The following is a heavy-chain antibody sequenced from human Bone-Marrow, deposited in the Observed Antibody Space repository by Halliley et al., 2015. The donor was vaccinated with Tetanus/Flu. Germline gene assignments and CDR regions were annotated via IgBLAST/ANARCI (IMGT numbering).Heavy chain of an antibody. J-gene: IGHJ4*02. CDR2: T. CDR3: VRDRWGGDIFGVPSYLDF. Sequence: TYYPDSVKGRFTVSRDNSKNTMFLQLSSLRVEDTSVYYCVRDRWGGDIFGVPSYLDFWGQGTLVTVSS. V-gene: IGHV3-64D*06. D-gene: IGHD3-3*02.